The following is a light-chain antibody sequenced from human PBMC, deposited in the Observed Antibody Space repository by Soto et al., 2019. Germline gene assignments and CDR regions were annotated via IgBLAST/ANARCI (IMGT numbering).Light chain of an antibody. CDR3: QQYNSYS. V-gene: IGKV1-5*02. CDR2: HAS. CDR1: QSISNW. Sequence: DIRMTQSPSPVSACVGDRVTIICRASQSISNWLAWYQQKPGTAPKVLIYHASNLQSGVPSRFRGSGSGTEFTLTISSLQPDDFATYYCQQYNSYSFGQGTKVDIK. J-gene: IGKJ1*01.